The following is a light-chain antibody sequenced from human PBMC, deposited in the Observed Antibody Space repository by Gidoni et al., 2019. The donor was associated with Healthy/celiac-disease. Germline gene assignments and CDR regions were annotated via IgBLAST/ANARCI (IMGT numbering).Light chain of an antibody. CDR2: AAS. CDR3: QQSYSTPPT. Sequence: DIQMTQSPSSLSASVGDRVTITCRASQSISSYLNWYQQKPGKAPKLLIYAASSLQSGVPSRFSGSGSGTDFTLTISSLQPEDFATYYCQQSYSTPPTFGQXTKAEIK. V-gene: IGKV1-39*01. J-gene: IGKJ1*01. CDR1: QSISSY.